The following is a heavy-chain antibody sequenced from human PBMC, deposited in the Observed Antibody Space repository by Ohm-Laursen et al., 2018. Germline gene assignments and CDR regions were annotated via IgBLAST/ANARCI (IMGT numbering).Heavy chain of an antibody. D-gene: IGHD3-22*01. CDR2: IYTDGST. CDR1: GFTVSSSY. J-gene: IGHJ6*02. V-gene: IGHV3-53*01. Sequence: SLRLSCSASGFTVSSSYMSWVRQAPGKGLDWVSLIYTDGSTYYADSVKGRLTISRDNSKNTLYLQMDSLRTEDTAVYYCARDTYYDSSGHAYYYYGMDVWGQGTTVTVSS. CDR3: ARDTYYDSSGHAYYYYGMDV.